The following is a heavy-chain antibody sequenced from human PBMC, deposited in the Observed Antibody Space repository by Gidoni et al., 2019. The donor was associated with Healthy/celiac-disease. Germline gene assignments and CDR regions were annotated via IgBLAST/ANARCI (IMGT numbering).Heavy chain of an antibody. D-gene: IGHD3-3*01. Sequence: QVQLQESGPGLVKPSQTLSPTCPVSGGPISGGGYYGSWIRQHPGKGLEWIGYSYYSGSTYYNPSLKSRVTISVDTSKNQFSLKLSSVTAADTAVYYCARGRFLEWLAYYYGMDVWGQGTTVTVSS. CDR3: ARGRFLEWLAYYYGMDV. V-gene: IGHV4-31*03. CDR1: GGPISGGGYY. CDR2: SYYSGST. J-gene: IGHJ6*02.